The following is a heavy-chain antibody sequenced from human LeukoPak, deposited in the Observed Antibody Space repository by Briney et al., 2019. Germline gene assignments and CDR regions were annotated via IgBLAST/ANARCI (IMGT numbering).Heavy chain of an antibody. V-gene: IGHV3-23*01. J-gene: IGHJ4*02. Sequence: GGPLRLSCAASGCTFSSFAMTWVRQAPGKGLEWVSSITSSGGGTYYADSVKGRFTISRDNSQNTLYLQMNSLRADDTAVYFCAKQIVGATSNDFDYWGQGTLVTVSS. D-gene: IGHD1-26*01. CDR1: GCTFSSFA. CDR2: ITSSGGGT. CDR3: AKQIVGATSNDFDY.